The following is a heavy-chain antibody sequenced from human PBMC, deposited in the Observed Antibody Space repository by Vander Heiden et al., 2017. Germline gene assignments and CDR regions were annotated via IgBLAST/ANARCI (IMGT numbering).Heavy chain of an antibody. Sequence: QVQLVQSGAEVKKPGASVKVSCKASGYTFTSYYMHWVRQAPGQGLEWMGIINPSGGSTSYVQKVQGRVTMTRDTSTSTVYMELSRLRSEDTAVYYCARDEVVITTSLDYWGQGPLVTVSS. CDR2: INPSGGST. CDR3: ARDEVVITTSLDY. CDR1: GYTFTSYY. D-gene: IGHD3-22*01. J-gene: IGHJ4*02. V-gene: IGHV1-46*01.